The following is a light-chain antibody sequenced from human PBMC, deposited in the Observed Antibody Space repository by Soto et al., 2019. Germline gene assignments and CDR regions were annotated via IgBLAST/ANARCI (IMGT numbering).Light chain of an antibody. CDR2: GAS. CDR1: QFINNW. Sequence: DIQMTQSPSSVSASVGDRVTITCRASQFINNWVAWYQQKPGKPPKVLIHGASNLESGVPSRFSGSQSGTDFTLTVTSLQPEDFATYFCQQANTFPHTFGQGTKIEIK. J-gene: IGKJ2*01. V-gene: IGKV1D-12*01. CDR3: QQANTFPHT.